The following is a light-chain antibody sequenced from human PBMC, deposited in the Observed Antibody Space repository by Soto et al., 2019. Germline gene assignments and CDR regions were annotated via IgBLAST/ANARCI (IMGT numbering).Light chain of an antibody. V-gene: IGKV3-20*01. CDR1: QSVSYN. CDR3: QQYGSSPLT. J-gene: IGKJ4*01. Sequence: EIVMSQSPGTVSLSPGDTATLSCRASQSVSYNLAWYQQKPGQAPRLLIYGASTRATGIPARFSGSGSGTDFTLTISRLEPEDFAVYYCQQYGSSPLTFGGGTKVDIK. CDR2: GAS.